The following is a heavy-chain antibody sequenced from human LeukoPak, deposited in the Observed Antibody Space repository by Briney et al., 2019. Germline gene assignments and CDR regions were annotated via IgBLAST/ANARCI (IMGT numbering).Heavy chain of an antibody. CDR2: FDPEDGET. CDR1: GYTFTGYY. CDR3: ATATGKKPRLDY. J-gene: IGHJ4*02. Sequence: ASVKVSCKASGYTFTGYYMHWVRQAPGKGLEWMGGFDPEDGETIYAQKFQGRVTMTEDTSTDTAYMELSSLRSEDTAVYYCATATGKKPRLDYWGQGTLVTVSS. V-gene: IGHV1-24*01.